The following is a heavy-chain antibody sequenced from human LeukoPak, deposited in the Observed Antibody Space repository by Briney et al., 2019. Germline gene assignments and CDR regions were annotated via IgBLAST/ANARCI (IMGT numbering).Heavy chain of an antibody. D-gene: IGHD6-19*01. V-gene: IGHV4-31*03. CDR2: IYYSGST. CDR1: GGSISSGGYY. CDR3: ARGIAVAGPRGDYYYYGMDV. Sequence: ASETLSLTCTVSGGSISSGGYYWSWIRQHPGKGLEWIGYIYYSGSTYYNPSFKSRVTISVDTSKNQFSLKLSSVTAADTAVYYCARGIAVAGPRGDYYYYGMDVWGKGTTVTVSS. J-gene: IGHJ6*04.